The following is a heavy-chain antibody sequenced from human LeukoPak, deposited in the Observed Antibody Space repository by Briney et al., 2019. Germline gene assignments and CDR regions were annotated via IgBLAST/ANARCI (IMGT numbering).Heavy chain of an antibody. CDR2: VTPNSGGT. J-gene: IGHJ6*02. Sequence: ASVKVSCKASGFTFTGYYMHWVRQAPGQGLEWMGRVTPNSGGTNYAQKFQGRVTMTRDTSISTAYMELSRLTSDDTAVYYCARRDAMDVWGQGTTVTVS. CDR1: GFTFTGYY. V-gene: IGHV1-2*06. CDR3: ARRDAMDV.